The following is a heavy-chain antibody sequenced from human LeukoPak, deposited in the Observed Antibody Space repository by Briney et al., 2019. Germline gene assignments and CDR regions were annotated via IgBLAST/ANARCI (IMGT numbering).Heavy chain of an antibody. Sequence: PGGSLRLSCTASGFTLSSYAMHWVRQAPGKGLEWVAVIFYDGSNKDYADSVKGRFSISRDNSKNSLYLQMDSLRVEDTAVYYCSRPLTDDYNGNPPDYGGQGTLVTVSS. J-gene: IGHJ4*02. CDR1: GFTLSSYA. D-gene: IGHD4-23*01. CDR2: IFYDGSNK. V-gene: IGHV3-30*04. CDR3: SRPLTDDYNGNPPDY.